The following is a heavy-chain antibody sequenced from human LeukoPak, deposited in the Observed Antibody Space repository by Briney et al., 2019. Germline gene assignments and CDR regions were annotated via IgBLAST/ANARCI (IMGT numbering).Heavy chain of an antibody. D-gene: IGHD5-18*01. Sequence: ASVKVSCKASGYTFTGYYIHWVRQAPGQGLEWMGWINPNSGGTNYAQKFQGRVTMTRDTSISTAYMELSRLRSDDTAVYYCARDQSLYSYGHKYYFDYWGQGTLVTVSS. CDR2: INPNSGGT. V-gene: IGHV1-2*02. J-gene: IGHJ4*02. CDR3: ARDQSLYSYGHKYYFDY. CDR1: GYTFTGYY.